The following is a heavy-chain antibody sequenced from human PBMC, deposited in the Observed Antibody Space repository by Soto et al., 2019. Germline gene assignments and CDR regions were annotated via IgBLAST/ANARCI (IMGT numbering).Heavy chain of an antibody. D-gene: IGHD2-8*01. CDR3: ARTELGYCTNGVCYIVYYYMDV. V-gene: IGHV3-48*01. Sequence: GGSLRLSCAASGFTFSSYSMNWVRQAPGKGLEWVSYISSSSSTIYYADSVKGRFTISRDNAKNSLYLQMNSLRAEDTAVYYCARTELGYCTNGVCYIVYYYMDVWGKGTTVTVSS. CDR1: GFTFSSYS. J-gene: IGHJ6*03. CDR2: ISSSSSTI.